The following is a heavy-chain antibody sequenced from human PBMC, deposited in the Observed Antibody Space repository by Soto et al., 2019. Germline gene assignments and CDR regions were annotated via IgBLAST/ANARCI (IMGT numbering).Heavy chain of an antibody. V-gene: IGHV4-34*01. CDR3: ARFIESYSDY. Sequence: SETLSLTCAVYGGSFSGYYWSWIRQPPGKGLEWIGEINHSGSTNYNTSLKSRVTISVDTSKNQFSLKLRSVTAADTAVYYCARFIESYSDYWGQGTLVTVSS. CDR2: INHSGST. CDR1: GGSFSGYY. D-gene: IGHD1-26*01. J-gene: IGHJ4*02.